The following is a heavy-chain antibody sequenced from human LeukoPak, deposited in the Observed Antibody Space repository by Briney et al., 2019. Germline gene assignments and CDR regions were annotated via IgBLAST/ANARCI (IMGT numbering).Heavy chain of an antibody. CDR1: GGSFSGYY. Sequence: SETLSLTCAVYGGSFSGYYWSWIRQPPGKGLEWIGEINHSGSTNYNPSLKSRVTISVDTSKNQFSLKLSSVTAADTAVYYCARGVGRVTNHTDVWGKGTTVTVS. J-gene: IGHJ6*03. CDR2: INHSGST. D-gene: IGHD3-3*01. CDR3: ARGVGRVTNHTDV. V-gene: IGHV4-34*01.